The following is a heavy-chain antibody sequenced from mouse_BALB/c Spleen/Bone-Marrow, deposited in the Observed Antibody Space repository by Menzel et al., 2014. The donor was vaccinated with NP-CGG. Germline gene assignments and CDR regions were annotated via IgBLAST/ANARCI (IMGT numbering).Heavy chain of an antibody. CDR1: GHTFTTYT. Sequence: LVESGAELARPGASVKTSCKASGHTFTTYTIHWMKQRPGQGLEWIGYIIPSSGYTNYNQKFKDKATLTADKSSSTAYMQLSSLTPEDSAVYYCAIRYYAMDYWGQGTSVTVSS. CDR3: AIRYYAMDY. CDR2: IIPSSGYT. J-gene: IGHJ4*01. V-gene: IGHV1-4*01. D-gene: IGHD1-1*01.